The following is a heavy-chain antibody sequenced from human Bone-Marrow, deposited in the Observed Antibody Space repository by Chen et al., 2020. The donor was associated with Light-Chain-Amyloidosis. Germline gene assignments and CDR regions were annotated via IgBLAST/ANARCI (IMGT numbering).Heavy chain of an antibody. V-gene: IGHV1-2*02. Sequence: QVQLVQSGAEVKKPGASVKVSCEASGYTFTGYHMHWVRQAPGQGLEWMGWINPKSESTIYAQKFQGRVTMTRDTSISTVYMELSRLRSDDTAVYYCARGLHCSNTNCYLEFYYNAMDVWVQGTTVTVSS. CDR1: GYTFTGYH. D-gene: IGHD2-2*01. J-gene: IGHJ6*02. CDR3: ARGLHCSNTNCYLEFYYNAMDV. CDR2: INPKSEST.